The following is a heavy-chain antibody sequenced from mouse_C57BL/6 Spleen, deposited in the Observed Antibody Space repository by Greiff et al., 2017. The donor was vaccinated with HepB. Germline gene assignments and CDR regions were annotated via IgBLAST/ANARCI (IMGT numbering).Heavy chain of an antibody. CDR3: ARHYYAVYYFDY. D-gene: IGHD1-1*01. CDR1: GYTFTDYN. CDR2: INPNNGGT. V-gene: IGHV1-22*01. Sequence: VQLQQSGPELVKPGASVKMSCKASGYTFTDYNMHWVKQSHGKSLEWIGYINPNNGGTSYNQKFKGKATLTVNKSSSTAYMELRSLTSEDSAVYYCARHYYAVYYFDYWGQGTTLTVSS. J-gene: IGHJ2*01.